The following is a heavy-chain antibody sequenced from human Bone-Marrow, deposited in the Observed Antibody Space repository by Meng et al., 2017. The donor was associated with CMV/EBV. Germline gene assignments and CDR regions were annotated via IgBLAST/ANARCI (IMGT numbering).Heavy chain of an antibody. CDR1: GFTFGDYA. V-gene: IGHV3-30*10. CDR3: ATGSGLAAVGGEVLGDC. CDR2: ISYDGTYS. D-gene: IGHD1-26*01. Sequence: GGSLRLSCVASGFTFGDYAMHWVRRPPGKGLESVALISYDGTYSYYTDSTRGRFTISRDNSKDTLYLQMNSLRLDDTAIYYCATGSGLAAVGGEVLGDCWGQGAPVTVSS. J-gene: IGHJ4*02.